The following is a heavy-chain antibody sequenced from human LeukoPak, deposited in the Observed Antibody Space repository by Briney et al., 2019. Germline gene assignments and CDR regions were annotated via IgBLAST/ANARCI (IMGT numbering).Heavy chain of an antibody. CDR3: ASLGPSPYSSGWYLLDY. CDR1: GFTFSNYA. V-gene: IGHV3-23*01. Sequence: GGSLRLSCAASGFTFSNYAMSWVRQAPGKGLEWVSAISGGGDNTHYADSVKGRFTISRDNSRNTLYLQMNSLRAEDTAVYYCASLGPSPYSSGWYLLDYWGQGTLVTVSS. D-gene: IGHD6-19*01. CDR2: ISGGGDNT. J-gene: IGHJ4*02.